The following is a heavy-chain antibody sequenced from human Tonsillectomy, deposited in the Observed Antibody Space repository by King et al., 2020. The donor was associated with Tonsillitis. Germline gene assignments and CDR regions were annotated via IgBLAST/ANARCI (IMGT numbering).Heavy chain of an antibody. Sequence: VQLVESGGGLVQPGGSLRLSCAASGFTFSSYWMHWVRQAPGKGLGWVVRIKSDGSSTSYADAVKGRFTISRDNAKNTLYLQMNSLRAEDTAVYFCTRVRTVGFDAFDIWGQGTMVTVSS. D-gene: IGHD1/OR15-1a*01. V-gene: IGHV3-74*01. J-gene: IGHJ3*02. CDR3: TRVRTVGFDAFDI. CDR1: GFTFSSYW. CDR2: IKSDGSST.